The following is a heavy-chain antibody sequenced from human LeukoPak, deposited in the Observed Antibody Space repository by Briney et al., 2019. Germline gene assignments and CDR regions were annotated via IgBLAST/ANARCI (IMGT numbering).Heavy chain of an antibody. Sequence: GGSLRLSCAASGFTFRNSSMPWVRQAPGKGLGWVSTIDTDGTSTNYADPVKGRFTISRDNAKNTLYLQMYSLRAEDTAVYYCVRGVYHYGDYWGQGTLVTVSS. CDR2: IDTDGTST. V-gene: IGHV3-74*01. D-gene: IGHD5/OR15-5a*01. J-gene: IGHJ4*02. CDR1: GFTFRNSS. CDR3: VRGVYHYGDY.